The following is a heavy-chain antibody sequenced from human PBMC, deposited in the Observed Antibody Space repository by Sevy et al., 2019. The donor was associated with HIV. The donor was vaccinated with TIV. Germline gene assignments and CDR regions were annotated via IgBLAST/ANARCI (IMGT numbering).Heavy chain of an antibody. V-gene: IGHV4-4*02. J-gene: IGHJ3*02. D-gene: IGHD3-22*01. CDR3: AIARYYRAFDI. Sequence: SETLSLTCAVSGGSISSSNWWSWVRQPPGKGLEWIGEIYRSGSTNYNPSLKSRVTISVDKSKNQFSLKLSSVTAADTDVYYCAIARYYRAFDIWGQGTMVTVSS. CDR1: GGSISSSNW. CDR2: IYRSGST.